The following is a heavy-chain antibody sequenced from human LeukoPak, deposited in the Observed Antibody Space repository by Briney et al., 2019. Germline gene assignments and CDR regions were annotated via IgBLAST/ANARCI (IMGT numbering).Heavy chain of an antibody. J-gene: IGHJ4*02. V-gene: IGHV4-61*05. CDR2: IYYSGST. CDR1: GGSISSSSYY. Sequence: SETLSLTCTVSGGSISSSSYYWGWIRQPPGKGLEWIGYIYYSGSTNYNPSLKSRVTISVDTSKNQFSLKLSSVTAADTAVYYCASHHGGYATRWGQGTLVTVSS. CDR3: ASHHGGYATR. D-gene: IGHD5-12*01.